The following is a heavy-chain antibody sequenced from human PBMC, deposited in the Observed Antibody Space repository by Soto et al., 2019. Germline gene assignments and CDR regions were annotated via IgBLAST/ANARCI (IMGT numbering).Heavy chain of an antibody. V-gene: IGHV3-30-3*01. J-gene: IGHJ4*02. CDR1: GFTLSSYA. CDR3: ARDLDYGNHPHLFDY. D-gene: IGHD4-4*01. CDR2: ISYDGINK. Sequence: QVQLVESGGGVVQPGRSLRLSCAASGFTLSSYAMHWVRQAPGKGLEWVAVISYDGINKYYADSVKGRFTISRDNSKNPLYLQRNSLTAEDPAVYYCARDLDYGNHPHLFDYWCQGTLVT.